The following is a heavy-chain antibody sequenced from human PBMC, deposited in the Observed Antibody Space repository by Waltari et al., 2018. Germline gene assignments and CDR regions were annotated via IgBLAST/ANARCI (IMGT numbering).Heavy chain of an antibody. CDR1: GGTFSSYA. Sequence: QVQLVQSGAEVKKPGSSVKVSCKASGGTFSSYAISWVRQAPGQGLEWMGRIIPIFGTANYAQKFQGRVTITADKSTSTAYMELSSLRSEDTAVYYCASDAPHFEATILGDYWGQGTLVTVSS. J-gene: IGHJ4*02. CDR2: IIPIFGTA. D-gene: IGHD5-12*01. CDR3: ASDAPHFEATILGDY. V-gene: IGHV1-69*08.